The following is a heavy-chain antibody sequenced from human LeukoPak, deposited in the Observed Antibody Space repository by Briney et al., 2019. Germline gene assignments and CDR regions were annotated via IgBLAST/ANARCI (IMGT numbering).Heavy chain of an antibody. D-gene: IGHD2-15*01. CDR3: ASRYCSGGSCYSEYFQH. Sequence: GASVKVSCKVSGYTLTELSMHWVRQAPGKGLEWMGGFDPEDGETIYAQKFQGRVTMTEDTSTDTAYMEPSSLRSEDTAVYYCASRYCSGGSCYSEYFQHWGQGTLVTVSS. J-gene: IGHJ1*01. CDR1: GYTLTELS. CDR2: FDPEDGET. V-gene: IGHV1-24*01.